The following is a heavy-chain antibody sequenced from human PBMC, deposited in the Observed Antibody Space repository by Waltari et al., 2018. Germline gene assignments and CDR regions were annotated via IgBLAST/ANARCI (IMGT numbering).Heavy chain of an antibody. D-gene: IGHD2-21*01. CDR2: FWYEGSKK. CDR1: GFSLSNYG. CDR3: AKDGHLFGCFWYFDF. J-gene: IGHJ2*01. V-gene: IGHV3-30*02. Sequence: QVQLVESGGGVVQPGESLALSCAASGFSLSNYGVHWLRLVPGRGWGWLAFFWYEGSKKYYADSVRGRSTISRDTSTSTVSLHMNSLRVEDTAVYYCAKDGHLFGCFWYFDFWGRGTLVTVS.